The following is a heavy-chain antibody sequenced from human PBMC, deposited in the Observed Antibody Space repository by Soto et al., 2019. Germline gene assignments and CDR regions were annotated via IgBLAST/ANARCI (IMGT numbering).Heavy chain of an antibody. D-gene: IGHD5-12*01. J-gene: IGHJ4*02. CDR3: SREHSGYDDY. V-gene: IGHV4-31*03. CDR2: VYYSGST. Sequence: QVQLQESGPGLVKPSQTLSLTCTVSGGSISSGGYYWSWIRQHPGKGLEWIGYVYYSGSTYYNPILKSRVTISVDTSNNQFPLKLSSVTAADTAVYYCSREHSGYDDYWGQGTLVTVSS. CDR1: GGSISSGGYY.